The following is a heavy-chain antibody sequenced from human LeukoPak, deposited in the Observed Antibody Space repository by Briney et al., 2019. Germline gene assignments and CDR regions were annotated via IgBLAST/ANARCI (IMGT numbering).Heavy chain of an antibody. CDR3: AKEQFLRYFDRNGYYFDH. D-gene: IGHD3-9*01. V-gene: IGHV3-23*01. J-gene: IGHJ4*02. CDR2: IRVSGDTT. Sequence: GGSLRLSCAASVFTVSSNYMNWVRQAPGKGLEWVSGIRVSGDTTYYADSVKGRRFTISRDNSKNTLYLQMNSVRAEDTAVYYCAKEQFLRYFDRNGYYFDHWGQGTLVTVSS. CDR1: VFTVSSNY.